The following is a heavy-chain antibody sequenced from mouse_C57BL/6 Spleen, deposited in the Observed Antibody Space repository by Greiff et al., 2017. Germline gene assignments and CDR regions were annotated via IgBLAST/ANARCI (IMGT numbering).Heavy chain of an antibody. J-gene: IGHJ2*01. Sequence: VQLQQSGAELVMPGASVKLSCKASGYTFTSYWMHWVKQRPGQGLEWIGEIDPSDSYTNYNQKFKGKSTLTVDKSSSTAYMQLSSLTSEDSAVYYCARYRSSSLFDYWGQGTTLTVSS. CDR3: ARYRSSSLFDY. V-gene: IGHV1-69*01. CDR2: IDPSDSYT. CDR1: GYTFTSYW. D-gene: IGHD1-1*01.